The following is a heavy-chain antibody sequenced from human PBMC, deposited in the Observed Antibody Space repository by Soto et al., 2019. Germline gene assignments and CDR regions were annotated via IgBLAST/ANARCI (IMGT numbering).Heavy chain of an antibody. CDR1: GGSINSGGYY. CDR3: VRGYRQSGYSSSWVFAY. V-gene: IGHV4-31*03. D-gene: IGHD6-13*01. J-gene: IGHJ4*02. Sequence: QVQLQESGPGLVKPSQTLSLICTVSGGSINSGGYYWNWIRQHPGKGLEWIGYIFYSGSTYYNPFLRSRVTLSADTSENQFSLNLSSVTAADTAVYFCVRGYRQSGYSSSWVFAYWGQGTLVNVSS. CDR2: IFYSGST.